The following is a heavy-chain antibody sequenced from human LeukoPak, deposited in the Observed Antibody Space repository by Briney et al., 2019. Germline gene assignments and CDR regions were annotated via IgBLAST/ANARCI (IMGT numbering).Heavy chain of an antibody. CDR2: IYTSGST. D-gene: IGHD3-22*01. V-gene: IGHV4-4*07. J-gene: IGHJ4*02. CDR3: RGSDYYDSSGRFFDY. Sequence: SETLSLTCTVSGGSISSYYWSWIRQPAGKGLEWIGRIYTSGSTNYNPSLKSRVTMSVDTSKNQFSLKLSSVTAADTAVYYCRGSDYYDSSGRFFDYWGQGTLVTVSS. CDR1: GGSISSYY.